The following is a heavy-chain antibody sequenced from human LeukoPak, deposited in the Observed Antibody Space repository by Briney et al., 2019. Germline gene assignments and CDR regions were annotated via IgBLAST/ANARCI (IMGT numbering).Heavy chain of an antibody. V-gene: IGHV1-18*01. CDR1: GYTFTSYG. CDR2: ISAYNGNT. Sequence: GASVKVSCKASGYTFTSYGISWVRQAPGQGLEWMGWISAYNGNTNYAQKLQGRVTMTTDTSTSTAYMELRSLRSDDTAVYYCARDVGSYDILTGYSREGYYFDYWGQGTLVTVSS. J-gene: IGHJ4*02. CDR3: ARDVGSYDILTGYSREGYYFDY. D-gene: IGHD3-9*01.